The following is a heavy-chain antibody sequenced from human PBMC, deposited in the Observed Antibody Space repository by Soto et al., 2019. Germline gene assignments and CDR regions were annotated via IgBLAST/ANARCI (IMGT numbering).Heavy chain of an antibody. D-gene: IGHD2-15*01. Sequence: GASVKVSCKASGYTFTSYYMHWVRQAPGQGFEWMGIINPSGGSTSYAQKFQGRVTMTRDTSTSTVYMELSSLRSEDTAVYYCARDSIVAALSFDIWGQGTMVTVSS. V-gene: IGHV1-46*03. CDR1: GYTFTSYY. CDR2: INPSGGST. CDR3: ARDSIVAALSFDI. J-gene: IGHJ3*02.